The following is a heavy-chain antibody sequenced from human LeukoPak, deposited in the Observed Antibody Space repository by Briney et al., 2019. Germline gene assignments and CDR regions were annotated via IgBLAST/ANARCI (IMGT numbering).Heavy chain of an antibody. Sequence: ASVKVSCKASGYTFTGYYMHWVRQAPGQGLEWMGWINPNSGGANYAQKFQGRVTMTRDTSISTAYMELSRLRSDDTAAYYCAGVCSSTSCYTASDAFDIWGQGTMVTVSS. CDR1: GYTFTGYY. V-gene: IGHV1-2*02. D-gene: IGHD2-2*02. CDR3: AGVCSSTSCYTASDAFDI. J-gene: IGHJ3*02. CDR2: INPNSGGA.